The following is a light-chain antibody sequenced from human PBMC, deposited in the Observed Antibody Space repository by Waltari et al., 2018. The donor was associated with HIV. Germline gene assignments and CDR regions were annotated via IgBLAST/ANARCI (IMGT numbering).Light chain of an antibody. J-gene: IGLJ2*01. Sequence: QSALTHPASLSGSPGQSLTISCTRTSSDVVGNNYVSWYQQHPGKAPKLMIYDVINRPSGVSDRFSGSKSGNTASLTISGLQAEDEADYYCSSYTSSSTFYVVFGGGTKLTVL. CDR3: SSYTSSSTFYVV. CDR1: SSDVVGNNY. CDR2: DVI. V-gene: IGLV2-14*01.